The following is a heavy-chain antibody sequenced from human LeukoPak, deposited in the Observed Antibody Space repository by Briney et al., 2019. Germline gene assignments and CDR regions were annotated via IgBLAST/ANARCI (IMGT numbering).Heavy chain of an antibody. Sequence: ASVKVSCKASGYTFTSYGISWVRQAPGQGLEWMGWISAYNGNTNYAQKLQGRATMTTDTSTSTAYMELSRLRSDDTAVYYCARSLRAGGYCSSTSCPNYGMDVWGQGTTVTVSS. CDR3: ARSLRAGGYCSSTSCPNYGMDV. CDR1: GYTFTSYG. V-gene: IGHV1-18*01. D-gene: IGHD2-2*01. J-gene: IGHJ6*02. CDR2: ISAYNGNT.